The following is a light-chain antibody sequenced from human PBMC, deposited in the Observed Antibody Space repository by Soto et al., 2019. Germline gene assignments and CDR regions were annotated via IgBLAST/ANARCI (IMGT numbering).Light chain of an antibody. CDR3: QSSDRCTHGV. CDR2: EDK. V-gene: IGLV6-57*04. Sequence: NFMLTQPHSVSESPGKTVTFSCTRSSGSIATNYVQWHQQRPGSAPTTVIYEDKQRPSGVPDRFSGSIDNSSKSASLTISGLKTEDEADYSCQSSDRCTHGVFGGGTKVTVL. CDR1: SGSIATNY. J-gene: IGLJ3*02.